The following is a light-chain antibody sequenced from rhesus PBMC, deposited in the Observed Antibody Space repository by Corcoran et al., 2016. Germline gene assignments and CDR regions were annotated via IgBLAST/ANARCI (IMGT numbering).Light chain of an antibody. CDR1: QGITND. J-gene: IGKJ2*01. V-gene: IGKV1S17*01. CDR3: PPSYSTPYS. CDR2: EAS. Sequence: DIQMTQSPSSLSASVGDRVTITCRASQGITNDLPWYQQKPGETFKILIYEASSFQSGIPSRFSGMGSWTDFTLTISSLPSEDFATYFCPPSYSTPYSFGQGTKVEVK.